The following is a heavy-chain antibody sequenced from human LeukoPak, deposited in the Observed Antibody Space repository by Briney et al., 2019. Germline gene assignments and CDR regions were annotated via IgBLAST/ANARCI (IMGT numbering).Heavy chain of an antibody. CDR3: ARVRLHYYYYYKDV. Sequence: SETLSLTCTVSGGSISSYYWSWIRQPPGKGLEWIGYIYYSGSTNYNPSLKSRVTISVDTSKNQFSLKLSSVTAADTAVYYCARVRLHYYYYYKDVWGKGTTVTVSS. D-gene: IGHD6-25*01. V-gene: IGHV4-59*01. CDR2: IYYSGST. CDR1: GGSISSYY. J-gene: IGHJ6*03.